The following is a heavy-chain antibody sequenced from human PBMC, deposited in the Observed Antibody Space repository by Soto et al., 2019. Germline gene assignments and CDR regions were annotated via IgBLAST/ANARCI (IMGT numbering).Heavy chain of an antibody. CDR2: IKSKTDGGTT. CDR3: TTTLYCSSTSGYIFDY. D-gene: IGHD2-2*02. J-gene: IGHJ4*02. CDR1: GFTFSNAW. Sequence: GGSLRLSCAASGFTFSNAWMSWVRQAPGKGLEWVGRIKSKTDGGTTDYAAPAKGRFTIASDDSKNTLYLQMNSLKTEDKAVYYCTTTLYCSSTSGYIFDYWGQGTLVTVSS. V-gene: IGHV3-15*01.